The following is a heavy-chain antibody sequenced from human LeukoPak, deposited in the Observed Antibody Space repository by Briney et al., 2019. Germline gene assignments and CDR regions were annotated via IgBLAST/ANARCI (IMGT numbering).Heavy chain of an antibody. CDR1: GYTFANFG. CDR2: ISVYNGNT. J-gene: IGHJ6*04. CDR3: ARTCSSSSCYMVH. D-gene: IGHD2-2*02. V-gene: IGHV1-18*01. Sequence: GASVKVSCKASGYTFANFGITWVRQAPGQGLEWMGWISVYNGNTNYAQNLQGRVTLTTDTSTSTAYMELRSLRSDDTALYYCARTCSSSSCYMVHWGKGTTVTVSS.